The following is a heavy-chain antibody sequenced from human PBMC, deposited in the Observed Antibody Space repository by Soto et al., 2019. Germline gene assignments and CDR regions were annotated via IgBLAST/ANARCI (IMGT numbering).Heavy chain of an antibody. J-gene: IGHJ6*02. CDR3: ARDYRTSVWFGDYYGMDV. CDR1: GLTVSSNY. CDR2: IYSGGST. D-gene: IGHD3-10*01. Sequence: WGSLRLSCAACGLTVSSNYMSWVRQAPGKGLEWVSVIYSGGSTYYADSVKGRFTISRDNSKNTLYLQMNSLRAEDTAVYYCARDYRTSVWFGDYYGMDVWGQGTTVTVSS. V-gene: IGHV3-53*01.